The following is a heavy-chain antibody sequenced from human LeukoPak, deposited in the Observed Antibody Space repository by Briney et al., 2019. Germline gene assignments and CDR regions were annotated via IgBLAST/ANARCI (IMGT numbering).Heavy chain of an antibody. CDR1: GGSISSYY. J-gene: IGHJ4*02. CDR2: IYYSGST. CDR3: ASHYGSGTFYSPFDY. V-gene: IGHV4-59*01. D-gene: IGHD3-10*01. Sequence: PSETLSLTCSVSGGSISSYYWSWIRQPPGKGLQWIGYIYYSGSTNYNPSLKSRVTISVDTSKNQFSLKLNSVTAADTAVYYRASHYGSGTFYSPFDYWGQGTLVTVSS.